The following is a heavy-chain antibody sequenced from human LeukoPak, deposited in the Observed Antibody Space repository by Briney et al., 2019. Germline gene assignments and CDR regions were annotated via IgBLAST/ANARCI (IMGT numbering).Heavy chain of an antibody. CDR1: GYTFTTYA. D-gene: IGHD2-15*01. CDR2: INTNTGNP. V-gene: IGHV7-4-1*02. Sequence: ASVKVSCKASGYTFTTYAMNWVRQAPGQGLEWMGWINTNTGNPTYAQGFTGRFVFSLDTSVSTAYLRISSLKAEDTAVYYCARGYCSGGTCPHWFDPWGQGTLVTVSS. CDR3: ARGYCSGGTCPHWFDP. J-gene: IGHJ5*02.